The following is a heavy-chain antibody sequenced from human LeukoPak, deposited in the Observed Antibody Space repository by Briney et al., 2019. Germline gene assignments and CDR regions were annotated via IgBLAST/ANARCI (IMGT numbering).Heavy chain of an antibody. D-gene: IGHD2-21*02. J-gene: IGHJ4*02. CDR3: ARKNYGDRHPYDY. CDR1: GYNFITYA. CDR2: INVGNGDT. V-gene: IGHV1-3*01. Sequence: GASVKVSFTASGYNFITYAMHWASQAPGQGLEWMGYINVGNGDTKYSQKFQGRVTFTRDTSASIAYMELSSLTSEDTAIYYCARKNYGDRHPYDYWGQGTLVTVSS.